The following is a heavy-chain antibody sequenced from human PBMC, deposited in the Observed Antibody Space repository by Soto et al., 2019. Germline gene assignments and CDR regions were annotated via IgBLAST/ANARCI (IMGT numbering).Heavy chain of an antibody. CDR2: IYHSGST. CDR3: TRLQSLRSGDFVPYFDY. CDR1: GGSISSGGYS. Sequence: SETLSLICAGSGGSISSGGYSWSWIRQPPGKGLEWIGYIYHSGSTYYNPSLKSRVTISVDRSKNQFSLKLSSVTAADTGVYYCTRLQSLRSGDFVPYFDYWGQGALVTVYS. V-gene: IGHV4-30-2*01. D-gene: IGHD2-21*02. J-gene: IGHJ4*02.